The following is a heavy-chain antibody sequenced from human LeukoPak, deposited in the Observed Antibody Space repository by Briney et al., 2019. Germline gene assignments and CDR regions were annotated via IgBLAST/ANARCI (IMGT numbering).Heavy chain of an antibody. Sequence: GGSLRLSCAASGFTFSSYAMSWVRQAPGKGLEWVSAISGSGGSTYYADSVKGRFTISRDNSKNTLYLQMNSLRAEDTAVYYCTTRLSVLLWFGESPGDYWGRGTLVTVSS. CDR3: TTRLSVLLWFGESPGDY. V-gene: IGHV3-23*01. CDR1: GFTFSSYA. CDR2: ISGSGGST. J-gene: IGHJ4*02. D-gene: IGHD3-10*01.